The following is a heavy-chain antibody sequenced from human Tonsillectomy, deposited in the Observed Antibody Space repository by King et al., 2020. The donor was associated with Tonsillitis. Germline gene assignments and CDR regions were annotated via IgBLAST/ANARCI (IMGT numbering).Heavy chain of an antibody. CDR1: GGSISNDDHY. CDR3: ARNSIHDYGSGRYTPNWFDP. CDR2: IHNSGRT. J-gene: IGHJ5*02. Sequence: QLQESGPGLVKPSQTLSLTCTVSGGSISNDDHYWSLIRQPPGKGLEWIGYIHNSGRTYYNPSLRGRVTISLGTSKNQFSLKLTSVTAADTAVYYCARNSIHDYGSGRYTPNWFDPWGQGTLVTVSS. D-gene: IGHD3-10*01. V-gene: IGHV4-30-4*08.